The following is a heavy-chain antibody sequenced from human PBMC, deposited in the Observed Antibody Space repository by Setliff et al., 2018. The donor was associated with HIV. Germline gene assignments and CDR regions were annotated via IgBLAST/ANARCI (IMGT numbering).Heavy chain of an antibody. J-gene: IGHJ6*02. V-gene: IGHV4-59*11. CDR2: IYYSGST. CDR1: GGSISSHY. D-gene: IGHD1-1*01. CDR3: ARDGSRTTGATGYYYGLDV. Sequence: SETLSLTCTVSGGSISSHYWSWIRQPPGKGLEWIGGIYYSGSTNYNPSLKSRVTISVDTSKNQFSLRLSSVTAADTAVYYCARDGSRTTGATGYYYGLDVWGQGTTVTAP.